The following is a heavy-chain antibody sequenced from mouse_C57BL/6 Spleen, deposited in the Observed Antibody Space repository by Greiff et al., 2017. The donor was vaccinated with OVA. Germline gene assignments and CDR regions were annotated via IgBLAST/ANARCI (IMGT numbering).Heavy chain of an antibody. Sequence: EVQRVESGGGLVKPGGSLKLSCAASGFTFSDYGMHWVRQAPEKGLEWVAYISSGSSTIYYADTVKGRFTISRDNAKNTLFLQMTSLRSEDTAMYYCARPYYGKAYAMDYWGQGTSVTVSS. V-gene: IGHV5-17*01. CDR1: GFTFSDYG. CDR3: ARPYYGKAYAMDY. J-gene: IGHJ4*01. D-gene: IGHD2-10*01. CDR2: ISSGSSTI.